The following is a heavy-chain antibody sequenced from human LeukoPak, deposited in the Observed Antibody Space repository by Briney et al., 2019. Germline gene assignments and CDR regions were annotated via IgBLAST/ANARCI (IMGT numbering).Heavy chain of an antibody. CDR3: AKGASNNWNYGAPDY. D-gene: IGHD1-7*01. V-gene: IGHV3-9*03. CDR2: ISWNSGSI. CDR1: GFTFDDYA. Sequence: GGSLRLSCAASGFTFDDYAMHWVRQAPGKGLEWVSGISWNSGSIGYADSVKGRFTISRDNAKNSLYLQMNSLRAEDMALYYCAKGASNNWNYGAPDYWGQGTLVTVSS. J-gene: IGHJ4*02.